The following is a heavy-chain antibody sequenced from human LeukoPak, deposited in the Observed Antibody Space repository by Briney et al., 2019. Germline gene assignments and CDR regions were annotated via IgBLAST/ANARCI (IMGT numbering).Heavy chain of an antibody. D-gene: IGHD3-9*01. CDR3: ARGYYDILTGYRTFDY. Sequence: GASVKVSCKASGYTFTSYDINWVRQATGQGLEWMGWMNPNSGNTGYAQKFQGRVTMTRNTSISTAYMELSSLRSEDTAVYYCARGYYDILTGYRTFDYWGQGTLVTVSS. CDR1: GYTFTSYD. CDR2: MNPNSGNT. J-gene: IGHJ4*02. V-gene: IGHV1-8*01.